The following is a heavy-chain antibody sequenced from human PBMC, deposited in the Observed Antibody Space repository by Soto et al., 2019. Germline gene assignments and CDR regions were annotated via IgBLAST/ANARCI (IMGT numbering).Heavy chain of an antibody. D-gene: IGHD6-19*01. CDR3: ARGWSGWRVWLDY. Sequence: PSETMALTCAVYGGSFRGYYWSWIRQPPGKGLEWIGEINHSGSTNYNPSLKSRVTISVDTSKNQFSLKLSSVTAADTAVYYCARGWSGWRVWLDYWGQGTLVTVSS. V-gene: IGHV4-34*01. J-gene: IGHJ4*02. CDR1: GGSFRGYY. CDR2: INHSGST.